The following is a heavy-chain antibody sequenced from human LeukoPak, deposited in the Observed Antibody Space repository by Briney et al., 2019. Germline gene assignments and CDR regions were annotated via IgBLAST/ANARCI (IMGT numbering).Heavy chain of an antibody. CDR1: GGSISSYY. Sequence: SETLSLTCTVSGGSISSYYWSWIRQPPGKGLEWIGYIYYSGSTNYNPSLKSRVTISVDTSKNQFSLKLSSVTAADSAVYYCARDTGHFDYWGQGTLVTVSS. D-gene: IGHD7-27*01. CDR3: ARDTGHFDY. J-gene: IGHJ4*02. V-gene: IGHV4-59*01. CDR2: IYYSGST.